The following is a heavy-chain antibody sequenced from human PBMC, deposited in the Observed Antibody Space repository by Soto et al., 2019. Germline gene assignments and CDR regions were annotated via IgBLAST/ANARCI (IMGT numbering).Heavy chain of an antibody. Sequence: QVQLVQSGAEVKKPGSSLKVSCKSSGGTFSSYAISWVRQAPGQGLEWLGGIIPIFNKVNYAQKSQGRVTLTADDSTSTAYRELSSLRSDDTAVYYCARAPIRLCSGDNCYSGLDSWGQGTLVIVSS. CDR1: GGTFSSYA. V-gene: IGHV1-69*12. CDR3: ARAPIRLCSGDNCYSGLDS. J-gene: IGHJ4*02. D-gene: IGHD2-15*01. CDR2: IIPIFNKV.